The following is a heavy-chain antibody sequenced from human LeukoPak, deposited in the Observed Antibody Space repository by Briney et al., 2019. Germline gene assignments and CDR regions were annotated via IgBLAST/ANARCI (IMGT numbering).Heavy chain of an antibody. J-gene: IGHJ6*04. D-gene: IGHD3-3*01. CDR1: GFTFSSYA. Sequence: PGGSLRLSCAASGFTFSSYAMSWVRQAPGKGLEWVSAISGSGGSTYYADSVKGRFTISRDNSKNTLYLQMNSLRAEDTAVYYCAKLVLRFLEWSPLDVWGKGTTVTVSS. V-gene: IGHV3-23*01. CDR2: ISGSGGST. CDR3: AKLVLRFLEWSPLDV.